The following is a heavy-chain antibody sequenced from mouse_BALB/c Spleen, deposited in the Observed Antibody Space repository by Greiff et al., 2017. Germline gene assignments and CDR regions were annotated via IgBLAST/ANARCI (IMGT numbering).Heavy chain of an antibody. CDR3: ATYDYYAMDY. CDR2: ISYSGST. V-gene: IGHV3-2*02. J-gene: IGHJ4*01. CDR1: GYSITSDYA. Sequence: EVQLQESGPGLVKPSQSLSLTCTVTGYSITSDYAWNWIRQFPGNKLEWMGYISYSGSTSYNPSLKSRISITRDTSKNQFFLQLNSVTTEDTATYYCATYDYYAMDYWGQGTSVTVSS. D-gene: IGHD2-12*01.